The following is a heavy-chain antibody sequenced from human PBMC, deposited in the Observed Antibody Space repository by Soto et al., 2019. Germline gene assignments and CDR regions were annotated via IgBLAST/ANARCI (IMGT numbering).Heavy chain of an antibody. V-gene: IGHV4-61*01. J-gene: IGHJ6*02. Sequence: QVQLQESGPGLVKPSETLSLTCTVSGGFVNSDTHSWSWIRQTPGKRLDWIGFIYSGGSTKTPSLRSRVTMSVDTSKNQFSLKLRSVIVADTAVYHCARFVRSCSATTCSTRADVWGQGITVTVSS. CDR1: GGFVNSDTHS. CDR2: IYSGGST. D-gene: IGHD2-2*01. CDR3: ARFVRSCSATTCSTRADV.